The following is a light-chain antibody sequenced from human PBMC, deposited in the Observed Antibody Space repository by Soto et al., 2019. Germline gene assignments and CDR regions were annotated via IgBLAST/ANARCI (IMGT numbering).Light chain of an antibody. V-gene: IGKV3-11*01. CDR2: EAS. J-gene: IGKJ4*01. Sequence: EIVLTQSPATLSLSPGERATLSCRASPSVSSYLAWYPQKPGQAPRLLIYEASNRATGIPARFSGSWSGTDFTLTISSLEPEDFAVYYCQQRSNWLTFGGGTKVEIK. CDR1: PSVSSY. CDR3: QQRSNWLT.